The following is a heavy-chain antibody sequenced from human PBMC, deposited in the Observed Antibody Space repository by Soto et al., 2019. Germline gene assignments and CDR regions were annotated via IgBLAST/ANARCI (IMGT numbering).Heavy chain of an antibody. V-gene: IGHV3-7*02. D-gene: IGHD6-19*01. J-gene: IGHJ4*02. Sequence: GGSLRLSCAASGFTFSTYWMSWVRQTPGKGLEWVANINEDGSERYYVDSVKGRFTISRDNAKNSLYLQMNSLRAEDTAVYYCAIPYSSGWYPLFDYWGQGTLVTVSS. CDR2: INEDGSER. CDR1: GFTFSTYW. CDR3: AIPYSSGWYPLFDY.